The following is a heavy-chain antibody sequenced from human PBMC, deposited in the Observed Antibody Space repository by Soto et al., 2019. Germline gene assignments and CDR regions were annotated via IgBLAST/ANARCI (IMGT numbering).Heavy chain of an antibody. D-gene: IGHD6-6*01. CDR1: EFSFSDQY. CDR2: SRNRVNNFST. V-gene: IGHV3-72*01. CDR3: ARERAAPSWIDP. Sequence: GGSLRLSCTVSAVSEFSFSDQYMDWVRQAPGKGLEWVGRSRNRVNNFSTAYAASVQGRFTISRDESKNTVYLQMHSLKTDDTGIYYCARERAAPSWIDPWGQGILVTVSS. J-gene: IGHJ5*02.